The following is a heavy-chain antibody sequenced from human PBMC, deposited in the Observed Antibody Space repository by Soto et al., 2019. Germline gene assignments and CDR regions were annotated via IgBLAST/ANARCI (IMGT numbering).Heavy chain of an antibody. V-gene: IGHV4-30-4*01. Sequence: SETLSLTCTVSGSSINSGDYYWSWIRQPPGKGLEWIGYISYSGSAYYNPSLKSRFTISIDTSKKQFSLNLRSVTAADTAVYYCARDGWQMVRGVSISGGMDVWGQGTTVTVSS. D-gene: IGHD3-10*01. CDR3: ARDGWQMVRGVSISGGMDV. CDR2: ISYSGSA. J-gene: IGHJ6*02. CDR1: GSSINSGDYY.